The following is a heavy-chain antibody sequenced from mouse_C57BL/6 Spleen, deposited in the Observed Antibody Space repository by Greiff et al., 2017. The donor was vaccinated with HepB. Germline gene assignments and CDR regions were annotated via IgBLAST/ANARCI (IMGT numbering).Heavy chain of an antibody. Sequence: VQLKQSGPGLVKPSQSLSLTCSVTGYSITSGYYWNWIRQFPGNKLEWMGYISYDGSNNYNPSLKNRISITRDTSKNQFFLKLNSVTTEDTATYYCAREDSSGYGFAYWGQGTLVTVSA. CDR1: GYSITSGYY. J-gene: IGHJ3*01. D-gene: IGHD3-2*02. CDR3: AREDSSGYGFAY. CDR2: ISYDGSN. V-gene: IGHV3-6*01.